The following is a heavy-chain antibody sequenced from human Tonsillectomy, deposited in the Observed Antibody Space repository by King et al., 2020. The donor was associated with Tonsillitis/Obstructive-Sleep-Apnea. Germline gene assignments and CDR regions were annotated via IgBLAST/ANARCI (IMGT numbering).Heavy chain of an antibody. D-gene: IGHD3-3*01. CDR3: ARDGRRITIFGVARGAFDI. Sequence: VQLVESGGGLIQPGGSLRLSCAASGFTVSSNYMSWVRQAPGKGLEWVSVIYSGGSTDYADSVKGRFNISRDNPKNTLYLQMNSLSAEDTAVYYCARDGRRITIFGVARGAFDIWGQGTMVTVSS. V-gene: IGHV3-53*01. J-gene: IGHJ3*02. CDR1: GFTVSSNY. CDR2: IYSGGST.